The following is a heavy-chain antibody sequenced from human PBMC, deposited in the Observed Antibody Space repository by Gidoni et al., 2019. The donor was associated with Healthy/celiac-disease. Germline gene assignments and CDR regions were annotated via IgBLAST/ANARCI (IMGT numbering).Heavy chain of an antibody. CDR2: MSSSSSYT. V-gene: IGHV3-11*05. D-gene: IGHD6-13*01. Sequence: QVQLVEAGGVLVKPGGSLRFPCAASGFTFSDYYMSWIRQAPGKGLEWVSYMSSSSSYTNYADSVKGRFTISRDNAKNSLYLQMNSLRAEDTAVYYCARDSSSWYNWGQGTLVTVSS. CDR3: ARDSSSWYN. CDR1: GFTFSDYY. J-gene: IGHJ4*02.